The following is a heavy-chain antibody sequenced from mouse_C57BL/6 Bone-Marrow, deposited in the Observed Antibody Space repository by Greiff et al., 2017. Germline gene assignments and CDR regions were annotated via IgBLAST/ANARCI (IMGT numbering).Heavy chain of an antibody. CDR1: GYTFTSYG. CDR3: ARDYGSSYGY. D-gene: IGHD1-1*01. CDR2: IYPRSGNT. J-gene: IGHJ2*01. Sequence: QVQLQHSGAELARPGASVKLSCKASGYTFTSYGISWVKQRTGQGLEWIGDIYPRSGNTYYNEKFKGKATLTADKSSSTAYMELRSLTSEDSAVYFCARDYGSSYGYWGQGTTLTVSS. V-gene: IGHV1-81*01.